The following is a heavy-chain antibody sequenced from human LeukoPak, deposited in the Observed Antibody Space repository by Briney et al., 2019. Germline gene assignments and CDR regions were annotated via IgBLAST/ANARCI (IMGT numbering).Heavy chain of an antibody. V-gene: IGHV3-74*01. D-gene: IGHD3-10*01. J-gene: IGHJ4*02. CDR3: VREGNFDY. CDR2: INADGSST. CDR1: GLTFSIYW. Sequence: GGSLRLSCAASGLTFSIYWMYWVRQAPGKGLVWVSRINADGSSTNYADSVKGRFTISRDNAKNTLYLQMNSLRAEDTAVYYCVREGNFDYWGQGTLVTVSS.